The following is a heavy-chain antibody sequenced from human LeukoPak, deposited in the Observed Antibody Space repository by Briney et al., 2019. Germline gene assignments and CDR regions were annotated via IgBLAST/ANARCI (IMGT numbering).Heavy chain of an antibody. J-gene: IGHJ4*02. CDR2: IYYSGST. D-gene: IGHD3-9*01. CDR1: SGSISSDDYY. Sequence: SETLSLTCTVSSGSISSDDYYWNWIRQHPGKGLEWIGYIYYSGSTYYNPSLKSRVTISVDTSKNQFSLKLSSVTAADTAVYYCARGRVLRYFDWLLNFDYWGQGTLVTVSS. CDR3: ARGRVLRYFDWLLNFDY. V-gene: IGHV4-30-4*08.